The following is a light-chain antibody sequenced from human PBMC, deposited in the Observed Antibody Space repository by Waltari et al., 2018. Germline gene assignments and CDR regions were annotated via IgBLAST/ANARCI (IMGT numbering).Light chain of an antibody. CDR3: QSADREDTYVV. J-gene: IGLJ2*01. V-gene: IGLV3-25*03. Sequence: SYELTQPPSLSVSPGQTAGITCSGDALPKQYAYWYQQKPGQAPVVVIYKDSERPSGIPERFSGSSSGTTVTLTIRGVQAEDEADYYCQSADREDTYVVFGGGTKLTVL. CDR1: ALPKQY. CDR2: KDS.